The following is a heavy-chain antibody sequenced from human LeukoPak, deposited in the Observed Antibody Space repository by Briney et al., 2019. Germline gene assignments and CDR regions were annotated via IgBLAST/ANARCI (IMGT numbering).Heavy chain of an antibody. CDR3: ARDPDRGSGTFDY. V-gene: IGHV4-34*01. CDR2: INHSGST. Sequence: SETLSLTCAVYGGSFSGYYWSWIRQPPGKGLEWIGEINHSGSTNYNPSLKSRVTTSVDTSKNQFSLKLSSVTAADTAVYYCARDPDRGSGTFDYWGQGTLVTVSS. CDR1: GGSFSGYY. J-gene: IGHJ4*02. D-gene: IGHD2-15*01.